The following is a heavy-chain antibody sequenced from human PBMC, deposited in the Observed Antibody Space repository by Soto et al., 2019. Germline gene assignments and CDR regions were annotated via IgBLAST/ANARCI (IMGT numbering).Heavy chain of an antibody. J-gene: IGHJ6*02. CDR3: ARDDHIVVVPTSLGAMDV. D-gene: IGHD2-2*01. CDR1: GGSISSNKW. CDR2: IYHSGST. V-gene: IGHV4-4*02. Sequence: LSLTCAVYGGSISSNKWWSWVRQPPGKGLEWIGEIYHSGSTNYNPSLKSRVTISLDKSKNQFSLKLTSVTAADSAVYYCARDDHIVVVPTSLGAMDVWGQVPTFTVSS.